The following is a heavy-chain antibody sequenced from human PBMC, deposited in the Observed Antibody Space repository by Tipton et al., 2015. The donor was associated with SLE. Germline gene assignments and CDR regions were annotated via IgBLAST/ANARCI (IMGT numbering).Heavy chain of an antibody. V-gene: IGHV4-59*01. Sequence: TLSLTCTVSGGSMSSYCWSWIRQSPGKGLEWIGYIYDRGTTNYNPSLMNRVTISLDTSESQFSLKLTSVTAADTAVYYCASAQLGAWRFDSWGQGTLVTVSS. J-gene: IGHJ4*02. CDR2: IYDRGTT. CDR3: ASAQLGAWRFDS. D-gene: IGHD7-27*01. CDR1: GGSMSSYC.